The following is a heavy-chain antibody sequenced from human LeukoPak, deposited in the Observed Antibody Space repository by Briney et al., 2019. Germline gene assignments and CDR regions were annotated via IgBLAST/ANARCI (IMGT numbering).Heavy chain of an antibody. Sequence: GGSLRLSCAASAFTLSSYGMHWVRQAPGKGLEWVALISYDGSDKDYAKSVKGRFTISRDNSKNTLYLQMNSLRAEDTAVYYCAKDMSGGDCPDYWGQGTLVTVSS. CDR2: ISYDGSDK. CDR3: AKDMSGGDCPDY. V-gene: IGHV3-30*18. CDR1: AFTLSSYG. J-gene: IGHJ4*02. D-gene: IGHD2-21*02.